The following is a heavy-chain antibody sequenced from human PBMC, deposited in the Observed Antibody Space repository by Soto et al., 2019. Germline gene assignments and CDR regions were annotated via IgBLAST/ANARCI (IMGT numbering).Heavy chain of an antibody. CDR2: IIPIFNST. CDR3: AREGRGKKAGYNGLVSLGY. V-gene: IGHV1-69*06. CDR1: GSRFSNYV. D-gene: IGHD2-2*02. Sequence: QVQLVQSGAEVKTPGSSLKVSCTVSGSRFSNYVISWVRQAPGHGLEWLGRIIPIFNSTQYAQKFQGGVTITADKSTNTAPLELRRLRSDDTAVYYCAREGRGKKAGYNGLVSLGYWGQGTLVTVSS. J-gene: IGHJ4*02.